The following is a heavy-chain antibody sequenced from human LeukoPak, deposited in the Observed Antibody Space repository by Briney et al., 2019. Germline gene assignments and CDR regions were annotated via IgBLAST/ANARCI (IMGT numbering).Heavy chain of an antibody. J-gene: IGHJ5*02. V-gene: IGHV1-3*01. CDR2: INAGNGNT. CDR3: ARTMTTLPTYGELDL. Sequence: GASVKVSCKASGYTFTSYAMHWVRQAPGQRLEWMGWINAGNGNTKYSQKLQGRVTMTTDTSTSTAYLELRSLSSDDTAVYYCARTMTTLPTYGELDLWGQGTQVTVSS. D-gene: IGHD4-17*01. CDR1: GYTFTSYA.